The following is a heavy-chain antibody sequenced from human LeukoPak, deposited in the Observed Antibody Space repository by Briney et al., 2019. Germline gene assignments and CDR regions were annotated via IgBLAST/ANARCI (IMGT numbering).Heavy chain of an antibody. Sequence: ASVKVSCKASGYTFTSYDINWVRQATGQGLEWMGWMNPNSGNTGYAQKFQDWVTMTRDTSINTVYMEMSRLRSDDTAVYYCARDLRQEDSDYFYGMDLWGQGTTVTVSS. J-gene: IGHJ6*02. CDR1: GYTFTSYD. CDR3: ARDLRQEDSDYFYGMDL. CDR2: MNPNSGNT. D-gene: IGHD5/OR15-5a*01. V-gene: IGHV1-8*01.